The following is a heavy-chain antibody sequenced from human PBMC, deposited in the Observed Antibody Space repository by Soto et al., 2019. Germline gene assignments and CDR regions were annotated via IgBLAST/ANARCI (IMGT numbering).Heavy chain of an antibody. J-gene: IGHJ6*02. CDR1: GLTFRGYG. Sequence: GGSLRLSCASSGLTFRGYGRHLVSQAKGKGLEWVSAIGTAGDTYYPGSVKGRFTISRENAKNSLYLQMNSLRAGDTAVYYCARVLIITMVRGVIISPYGMDVWVQGTTVTVSS. V-gene: IGHV3-13*01. CDR3: ARVLIITMVRGVIISPYGMDV. D-gene: IGHD3-10*01. CDR2: IGTAGDT.